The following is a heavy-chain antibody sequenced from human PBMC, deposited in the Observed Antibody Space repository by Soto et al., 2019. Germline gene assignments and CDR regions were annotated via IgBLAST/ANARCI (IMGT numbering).Heavy chain of an antibody. V-gene: IGHV4-4*02. D-gene: IGHD3-10*01. CDR3: ARGAYYYGSGSYPPDYYGMDV. Sequence: SETLSLTCAVSGGSISSSNWWSWVRQPPGKGLEWIGEIYHSGSTNYNPSLKSRVTISVDKSKNQFSLKLSSVTAADTAVYYCARGAYYYGSGSYPPDYYGMDVWGQGTTVTSP. J-gene: IGHJ6*02. CDR1: GGSISSSNW. CDR2: IYHSGST.